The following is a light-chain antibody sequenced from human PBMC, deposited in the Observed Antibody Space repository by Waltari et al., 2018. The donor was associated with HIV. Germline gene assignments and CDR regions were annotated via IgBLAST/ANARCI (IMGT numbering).Light chain of an antibody. CDR3: GSYITNTNVL. Sequence: QSALTQPASVPGSPGQSPTIPCTGTRSNVRDYNYVTWYQQHPGKAPQLIIYEVSNRPSGVSNRFSGSKSGNTASLTISGLQAEDEAYYYCGSYITNTNVLFGGGTRLTVL. J-gene: IGLJ2*01. CDR1: RSNVRDYNY. V-gene: IGLV2-14*01. CDR2: EVS.